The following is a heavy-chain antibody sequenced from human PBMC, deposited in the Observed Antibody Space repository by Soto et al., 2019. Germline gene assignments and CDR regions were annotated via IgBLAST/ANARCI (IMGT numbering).Heavy chain of an antibody. CDR1: GGSISSGGYY. CDR2: IYYSGST. D-gene: IGHD3-22*01. V-gene: IGHV4-31*03. Sequence: SETLSLTCTVSGGSISSGGYYWSWIRQHPGKGLEWIGYIYYSGSTYYNPSLKSRVTISVDTSKNQFSLKLSSVTAADTAVYYCARTSYDSSGTPPAPWGQGTLVTVSS. CDR3: ARTSYDSSGTPPAP. J-gene: IGHJ5*02.